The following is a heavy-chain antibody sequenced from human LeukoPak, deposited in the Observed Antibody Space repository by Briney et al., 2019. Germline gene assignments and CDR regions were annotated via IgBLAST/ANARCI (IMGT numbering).Heavy chain of an antibody. V-gene: IGHV3-9*03. CDR3: AKDSKAVTGTGNIDY. CDR1: GFTFDDYA. J-gene: IGHJ4*02. CDR2: ISWNSGSI. Sequence: GGSLRLSCAASGFTFDDYAMHWVRQAPGKGLEWVSGISWNSGSIGYADSVKGRFTISRDNAKNSLYLQMNSLRAEDMALYYCAKDSKAVTGTGNIDYWGQGTLVTVSS. D-gene: IGHD6-19*01.